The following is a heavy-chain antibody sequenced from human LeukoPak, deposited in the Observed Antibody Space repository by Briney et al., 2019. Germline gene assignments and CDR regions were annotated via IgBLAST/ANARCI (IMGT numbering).Heavy chain of an antibody. CDR3: ARQNGDYGGDYYFDY. J-gene: IGHJ4*02. D-gene: IGHD4-17*01. CDR1: GYSFPIYW. V-gene: IGHV5-51*01. CDR2: IYPGDSDT. Sequence: GESLKISCSGSGYSFPIYWIGWVRQMPGKGLEWMGIIYPGDSDTRYSPSFQGQVTISADKSISTAYLQWSSLKASDTAMYYCARQNGDYGGDYYFDYWGQGTLVTVSS.